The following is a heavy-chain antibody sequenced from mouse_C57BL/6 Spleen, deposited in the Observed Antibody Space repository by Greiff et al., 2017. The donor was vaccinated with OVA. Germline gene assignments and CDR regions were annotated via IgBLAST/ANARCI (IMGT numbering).Heavy chain of an antibody. CDR2: IDPETGGT. CDR3: TRGGPCYSNYGYFDV. V-gene: IGHV1-15*01. D-gene: IGHD2-5*01. Sequence: VQLQQSGAELVRPGASVTLSCKASGYTFTDYEMHWVKQTPVHGLEWIGAIDPETGGTAYNQKFKGKAILTADKSSSTAYMELRSLTSEDSAVYYCTRGGPCYSNYGYFDVWGTGTTVTVSS. CDR1: GYTFTDYE. J-gene: IGHJ1*03.